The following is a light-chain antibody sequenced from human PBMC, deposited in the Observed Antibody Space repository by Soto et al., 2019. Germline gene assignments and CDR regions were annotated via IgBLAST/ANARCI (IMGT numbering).Light chain of an antibody. CDR3: SSYTTRNPRQIV. V-gene: IGLV2-14*03. CDR1: SSDVGGYNY. Sequence: QSVLTQPASVSGSPGQSITISCTGTSSDVGGYNYVSWYQHHPGKAPKLIIYDVTNRPSGVSNPFSGSKSGNTASLTISGLQPEDEADYYCSSYTTRNPRQIVFGTGTMVTVL. J-gene: IGLJ1*01. CDR2: DVT.